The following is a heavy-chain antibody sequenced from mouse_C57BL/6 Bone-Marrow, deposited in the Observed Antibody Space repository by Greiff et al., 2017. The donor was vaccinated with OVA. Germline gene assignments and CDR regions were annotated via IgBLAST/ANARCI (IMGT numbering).Heavy chain of an antibody. Sequence: EVQLQQSGPELVKPGASVKISCKASGYTFTYYYMNWVKQSHGKSLEWIGDINPNNGGTSYNQKFKGKATLTVDKSSSTAYMELRSLTSEDSAVYYCARARGYSYAMDYWGQGTSVTVSS. CDR1: GYTFTYYY. CDR3: ARARGYSYAMDY. D-gene: IGHD2-3*01. J-gene: IGHJ4*01. CDR2: INPNNGGT. V-gene: IGHV1-26*01.